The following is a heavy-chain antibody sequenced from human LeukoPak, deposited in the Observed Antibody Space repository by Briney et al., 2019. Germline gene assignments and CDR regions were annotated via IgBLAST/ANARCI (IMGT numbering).Heavy chain of an antibody. CDR1: GFTFSSYG. CDR2: IRYDGSNK. V-gene: IGHV3-30*02. Sequence: PGGSLRLSCAASGFTFSSYGMHWVRQAPGKGLEWVAFIRYDGSNKYYADSVKARFTISRDNSKNTLYLQMNSLRAEDTAVYYCAKDPMIAVAGTFGFKNRNYYYYGMDVWGQGTTVTVSS. D-gene: IGHD6-19*01. J-gene: IGHJ6*02. CDR3: AKDPMIAVAGTFGFKNRNYYYYGMDV.